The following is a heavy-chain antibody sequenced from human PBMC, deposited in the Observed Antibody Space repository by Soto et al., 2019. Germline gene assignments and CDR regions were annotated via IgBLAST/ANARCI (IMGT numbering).Heavy chain of an antibody. CDR1: GFNVMSYW. D-gene: IGHD3-16*01. J-gene: IGHJ4*02. CDR3: ARDIGFDYVN. Sequence: GGSLRLSCAVSGFNVMSYWMSWVRQAPGKGLEWVARIKEDGSEIYYLHSVRGRFSISRDSAGSALHLTMNYLSAEDTGVYFCARDIGFDYVNWGQGTLVTVSS. CDR2: IKEDGSEI. V-gene: IGHV3-7*01.